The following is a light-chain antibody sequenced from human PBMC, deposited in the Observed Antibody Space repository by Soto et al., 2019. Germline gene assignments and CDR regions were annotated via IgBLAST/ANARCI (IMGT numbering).Light chain of an antibody. V-gene: IGLV5-45*01. CDR3: MIWHNSAWV. CDR1: SGINVVTYR. J-gene: IGLJ3*02. CDR2: YKSDSDN. Sequence: QLVLTQPASLSASPGASASLTCTLRSGINVVTYRIYWYQQKPGSPPQYLLRYKSDSDNQQGSGVPSRFSGSKDASANAGILLISGLQSEDEADYYCMIWHNSAWVFGGGTKVTVL.